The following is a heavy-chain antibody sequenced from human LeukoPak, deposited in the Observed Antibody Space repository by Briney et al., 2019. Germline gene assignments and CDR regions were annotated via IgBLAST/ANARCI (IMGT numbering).Heavy chain of an antibody. V-gene: IGHV4-59*01. Sequence: SETLSLTCTVSGGSISSYYWSWIRQPPGKGLEWIGYIYYSGSTNYNPSLKSRVTISVDTSKNQFSLKLSSVTAADTAVYYCASRGYCSGGSCHSAYFHHWGQGTLVTVSS. CDR3: ASRGYCSGGSCHSAYFHH. CDR1: GGSISSYY. J-gene: IGHJ1*01. CDR2: IYYSGST. D-gene: IGHD2-15*01.